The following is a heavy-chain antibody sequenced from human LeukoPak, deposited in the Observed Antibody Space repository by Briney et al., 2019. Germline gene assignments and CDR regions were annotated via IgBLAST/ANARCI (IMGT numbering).Heavy chain of an antibody. CDR1: GFTFSSYS. D-gene: IGHD6-13*01. CDR2: ISSSSGYI. V-gene: IGHV3-21*01. J-gene: IGHJ4*02. CDR3: ARGRIAAAGIHDY. Sequence: GGSLRLSCAASGFTFSSYSMNWVRQAPGKGLEWVSSISSSSGYIYYADSVKGRFTISRDNAKNSLYLQMNSLRAEDTAVYYCARGRIAAAGIHDYWGQGTLVTVSS.